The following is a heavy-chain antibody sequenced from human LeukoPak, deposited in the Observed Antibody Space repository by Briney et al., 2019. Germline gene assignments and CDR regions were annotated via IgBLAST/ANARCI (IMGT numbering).Heavy chain of an antibody. CDR2: AYYSGST. D-gene: IGHD2-15*01. V-gene: IGHV4-59*01. Sequence: SETLSLTCTVSGGSISSYYWSWIRQPPGKGLEWIGYAYYSGSTNYNPSLKSRLTMSMDTSRNQFSLNLNSVTAADTAVYYCVRFGSGLDNWGQGTLVTVSS. CDR3: VRFGSGLDN. J-gene: IGHJ4*02. CDR1: GGSISSYY.